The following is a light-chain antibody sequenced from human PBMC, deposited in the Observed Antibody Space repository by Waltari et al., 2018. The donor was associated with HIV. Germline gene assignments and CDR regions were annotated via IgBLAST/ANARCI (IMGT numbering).Light chain of an antibody. V-gene: IGKV3-20*01. J-gene: IGKJ2*01. Sequence: IVLTQSPGTLSLSPVERATLSCRASQSLTGNSLAWYQQIPGQPPRLLIYGASNRANRGPSRVTSFGSWTNFPPTLNQLEPADFSILFCQQHYNSLYSFGRGNRLEI. CDR3: QQHYNSLYS. CDR1: QSLTGNS. CDR2: GAS.